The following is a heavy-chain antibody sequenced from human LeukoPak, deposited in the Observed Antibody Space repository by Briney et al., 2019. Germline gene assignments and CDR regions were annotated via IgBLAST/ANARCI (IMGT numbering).Heavy chain of an antibody. D-gene: IGHD2-2*01. V-gene: IGHV1-18*01. Sequence: GASVKVSXKASGYTFTSYSFSWVRQAPGQGLEWMGWLSAYNANTDYAQKVQGRVTMTTDTSTSTAYMELRSLRSDDTAMYYCVRDRYCSSSSCNPAARGYFLYWGQGTLVTVSS. CDR1: GYTFTSYS. J-gene: IGHJ1*01. CDR2: LSAYNANT. CDR3: VRDRYCSSSSCNPAARGYFLY.